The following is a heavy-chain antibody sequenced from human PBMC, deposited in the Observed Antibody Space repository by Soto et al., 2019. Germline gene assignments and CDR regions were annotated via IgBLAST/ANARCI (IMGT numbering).Heavy chain of an antibody. CDR2: FCYTGST. CDR1: VGSISGSL. V-gene: IGHV4-59*01. Sequence: SETLSLICTVSVGSISGSLWSWVRQSPGKGLEWIGYFCYTGSTNYNPSLKSRVTISVDRSKTQCSLKLTSVTAADTAVYYCAKSHYDSTGYYIIDHWGQGTLVTVSS. D-gene: IGHD3-22*01. CDR3: AKSHYDSTGYYIIDH. J-gene: IGHJ5*02.